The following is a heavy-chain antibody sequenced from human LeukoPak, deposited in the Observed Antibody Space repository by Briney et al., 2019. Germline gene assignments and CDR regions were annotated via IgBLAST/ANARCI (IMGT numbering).Heavy chain of an antibody. CDR1: GGSFSGYY. J-gene: IGHJ6*04. V-gene: IGHV4-34*01. CDR2: INHSGST. CDR3: ARGRHSSSWSYYYGMDV. D-gene: IGHD6-13*01. Sequence: SETLSLTCAVYGGSFSGYYWSWIRQPPGKGLEWIGEINHSGSTNYNPSLKSRVTISVDTSKNQFSLKLSSVTAADTAVYYCARGRHSSSWSYYYGMDVWGKGTTVTVSS.